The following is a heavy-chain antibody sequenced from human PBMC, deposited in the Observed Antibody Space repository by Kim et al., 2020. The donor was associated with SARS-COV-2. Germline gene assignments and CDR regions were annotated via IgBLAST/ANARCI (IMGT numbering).Heavy chain of an antibody. CDR2: INPNSGGT. CDR3: ARDEYSSSWYVVGANWFDP. CDR1: GYTFTGYY. D-gene: IGHD6-13*01. V-gene: IGHV1-2*02. J-gene: IGHJ5*02. Sequence: ASVKVSCKASGYTFTGYYMHWVRQAPGQGLEWMGWINPNSGGTNYAQKFQGRVTMTRDTSISTAYMELSRLRSDDTAVYYCARDEYSSSWYVVGANWFDPWGQGTLVTVSS.